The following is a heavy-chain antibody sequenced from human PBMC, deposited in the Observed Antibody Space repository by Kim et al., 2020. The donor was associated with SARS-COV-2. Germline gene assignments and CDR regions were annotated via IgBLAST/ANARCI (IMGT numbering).Heavy chain of an antibody. Sequence: RTYDSASLKSRLTTAVDTSKNQVSLRLTSVNAADTAVYYCTRHKISVPFDSWGQGTLVTVSS. CDR2: RT. V-gene: IGHV4-39*01. J-gene: IGHJ4*02. D-gene: IGHD6-19*01. CDR3: TRHKISVPFDS.